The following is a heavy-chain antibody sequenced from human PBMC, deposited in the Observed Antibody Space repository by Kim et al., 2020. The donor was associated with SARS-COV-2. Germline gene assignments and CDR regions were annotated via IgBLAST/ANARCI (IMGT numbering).Heavy chain of an antibody. CDR1: GGSISSGSYY. CDR2: IYTSGST. CDR3: ARGGIRDCMDV. Sequence: SETLSLTCTVSGGSISSGSYYWSWIRQPAGKGLEWIGRIYTSGSTNYNPSLKSRVTISVDTSKNQFSLKLSSVTAADTAVYYCARGGIRDCMDVWGQGTTVTVSS. V-gene: IGHV4-61*02. J-gene: IGHJ6*02. D-gene: IGHD3-3*02.